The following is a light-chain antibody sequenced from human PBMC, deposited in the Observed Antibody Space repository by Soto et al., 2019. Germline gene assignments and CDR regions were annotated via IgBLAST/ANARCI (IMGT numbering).Light chain of an antibody. CDR1: SSDVGGYNY. CDR3: SSYTSSSTLYV. V-gene: IGLV2-14*01. Sequence: QSVLTQPAPLSGAPRQSITISCTGTSSDVGGYNYVSWYQQHPGKAHKLMIYDVSNRPSGVSNRFSGSKSGNTASLTISGLQAEDEADYYCSSYTSSSTLYVFGTGTKVTVL. CDR2: DVS. J-gene: IGLJ1*01.